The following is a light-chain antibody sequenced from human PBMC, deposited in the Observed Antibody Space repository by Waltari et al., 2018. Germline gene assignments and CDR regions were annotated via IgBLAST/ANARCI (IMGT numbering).Light chain of an antibody. CDR1: QSVNRK. V-gene: IGKV3-15*01. CDR3: QQYNNGRT. CDR2: GSS. Sequence: EIMMTQSPATLSVSPGERATLSCRASQSVNRKLAWSQQKPGQAPRLLVYGSSTRSTGSPARFSGSGSGTEFTLTISSLQSEDFAVYYCQQYNNGRTFGQGTKVEIK. J-gene: IGKJ1*01.